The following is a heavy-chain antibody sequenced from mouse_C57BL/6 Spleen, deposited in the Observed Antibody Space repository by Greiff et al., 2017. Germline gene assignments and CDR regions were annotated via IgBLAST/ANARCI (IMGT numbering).Heavy chain of an antibody. CDR3: ARGTAYYGSSPHWYFDV. CDR2: IYPRSGNT. V-gene: IGHV1-81*01. CDR1: GYTFTSYG. J-gene: IGHJ1*03. Sequence: QVQLKQSGAELARPGASVKLSCKASGYTFTSYGISWVKQRTGQGLEWIGEIYPRSGNTYYNEKFKGKATLTADKSSSTAYMELRSLTSEDSAVYFCARGTAYYGSSPHWYFDVWGTGTTVTVSS. D-gene: IGHD1-1*01.